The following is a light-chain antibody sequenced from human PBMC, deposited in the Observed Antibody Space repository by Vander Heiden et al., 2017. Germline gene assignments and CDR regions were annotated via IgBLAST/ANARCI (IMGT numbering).Light chain of an antibody. CDR3: QQRSNWPRT. CDR2: DAS. V-gene: IGKV3-11*01. J-gene: IGKJ1*01. CDR1: QSVSSH. Sequence: EIVLTQSPATLSLSPGERATLSCRASQSVSSHLAWYQQKPGQAPRLLNYDASNSATGSPARFSGSGSGTDFTLTISSLEPEDFAVYYCQQRSNWPRTFGQGTKVEIK.